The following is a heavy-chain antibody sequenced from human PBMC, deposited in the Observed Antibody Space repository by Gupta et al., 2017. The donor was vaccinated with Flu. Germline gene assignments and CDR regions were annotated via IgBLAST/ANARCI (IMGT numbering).Heavy chain of an antibody. CDR3: ARVLVVVAAVDL. V-gene: IGHV4-31*03. CDR2: IYYSGST. CDR1: GGSLSSGGYS. J-gene: IGHJ2*01. Sequence: QVQLPESGPRLVTPSPTLSLTCTVSGGSLSSGGYSWSWIRQHPGKGLEWIGYIYYSGSTYYNPSRKSRVTRAVDTSKNQFARKLSSVTAVDTAGYYCARVLVVVAAVDLWGRGTLVTVSS. D-gene: IGHD2-15*01.